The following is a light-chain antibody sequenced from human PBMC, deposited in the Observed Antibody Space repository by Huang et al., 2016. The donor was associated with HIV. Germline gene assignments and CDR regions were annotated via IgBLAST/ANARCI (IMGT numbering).Light chain of an antibody. CDR1: QGVRTN. Sequence: VMTQSPASLSASPGARVTLSCRASQGVRTNLAWYQQKPGQAPTLLMFGASTRATGTPPRFIGSGAGTDFTLTITSLQSSDSAIYYCQQYNDWPPLTFGGGTKVEI. J-gene: IGKJ4*01. CDR3: QQYNDWPPLT. V-gene: IGKV3D-15*01. CDR2: GAS.